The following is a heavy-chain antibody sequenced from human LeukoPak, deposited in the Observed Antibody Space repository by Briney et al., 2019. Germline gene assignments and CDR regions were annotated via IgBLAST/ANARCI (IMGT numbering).Heavy chain of an antibody. D-gene: IGHD3-22*01. J-gene: IGHJ4*02. CDR2: VSGSGGST. V-gene: IGHV3-23*01. CDR3: AKTLYYYDSSGYYYFDY. CDR1: GFTFSSYA. Sequence: GGSLRLSCAASGFTFSSYAMSWVRQAPGKGLEWVSAVSGSGGSTYYADSVKGRFAISRDNSKNTLYLQMNSLRAEDTAVYYCAKTLYYYDSSGYYYFDYWGQGTLVTVSS.